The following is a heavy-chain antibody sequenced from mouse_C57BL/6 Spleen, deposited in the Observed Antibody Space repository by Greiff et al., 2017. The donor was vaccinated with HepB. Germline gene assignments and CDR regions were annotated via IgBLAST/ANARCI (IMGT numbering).Heavy chain of an antibody. Sequence: EVKLVESGGGLVKPGGSLKLSCAASGFTFSSYAMSWVRQTPEKRLEWVATISDGGSYTYYPDNVKGRFTISRDNAKNNLYLQMSHLKSEDTAMYYSARGRGWNYFDYWGQGTTLTVSS. V-gene: IGHV5-4*03. J-gene: IGHJ2*01. CDR1: GFTFSSYA. D-gene: IGHD1-1*01. CDR2: ISDGGSYT. CDR3: ARGRGWNYFDY.